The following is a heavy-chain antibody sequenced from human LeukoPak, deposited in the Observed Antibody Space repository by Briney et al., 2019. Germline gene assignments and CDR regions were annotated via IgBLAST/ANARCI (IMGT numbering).Heavy chain of an antibody. CDR1: GGSISNYY. Sequence: PSETLSLTCTVSGGSISNYYWTWIRQPPGKGLEWIGYIYYSGSTNYNPTLKSRVTISVDTSKNQFSLKLSSVTAADTAVYYCARDQRGYTNWFDPWGQGTLVTVSS. D-gene: IGHD5-18*01. V-gene: IGHV4-59*01. CDR2: IYYSGST. CDR3: ARDQRGYTNWFDP. J-gene: IGHJ5*02.